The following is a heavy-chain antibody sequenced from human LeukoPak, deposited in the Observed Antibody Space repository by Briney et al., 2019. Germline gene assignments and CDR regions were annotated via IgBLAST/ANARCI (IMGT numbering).Heavy chain of an antibody. Sequence: GGSLRLSCAASGFTFSGAWMHWVHQAPGKGLVWISRINNDGTTTMYADSVKGRFTLSRDNAKNTLYLQMNSLRAEDTALYYCARYCGAASCYSGFDYWGQGTLVTVAS. CDR3: ARYCGAASCYSGFDY. V-gene: IGHV3-74*03. CDR1: GFTFSGAW. CDR2: INNDGTTT. J-gene: IGHJ4*02. D-gene: IGHD2-15*01.